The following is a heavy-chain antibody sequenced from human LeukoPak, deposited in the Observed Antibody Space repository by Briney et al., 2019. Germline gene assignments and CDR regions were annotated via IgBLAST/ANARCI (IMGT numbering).Heavy chain of an antibody. D-gene: IGHD1-26*01. CDR3: ARGEWDLRD. CDR2: INWNGGSS. J-gene: IGHJ4*02. Sequence: GGSLRLSCAAPGFMFADYGMTWVRQVPGKGLEWVSGINWNGGSSGYVDSVKGRFTISRDNAKNALFLQMNNLRAEDTAFYYCARGEWDLRDWGQGTLVIVSS. V-gene: IGHV3-20*04. CDR1: GFMFADYG.